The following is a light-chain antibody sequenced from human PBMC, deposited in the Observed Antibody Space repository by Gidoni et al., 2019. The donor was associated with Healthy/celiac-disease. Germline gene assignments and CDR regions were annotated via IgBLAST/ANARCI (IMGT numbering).Light chain of an antibody. CDR1: QSVSSN. V-gene: IGKV3-15*01. J-gene: IGKJ4*01. CDR2: GAA. Sequence: EMVVTQSPATLSVSPGERATLSCRASQSVSSNLAWYQQKPGQAPRLLIYGAATRATGIPARCSGSGSGTEFTLTISSLQSEDFAVDYCQQYNNRPRLTFGGGTKVEIK. CDR3: QQYNNRPRLT.